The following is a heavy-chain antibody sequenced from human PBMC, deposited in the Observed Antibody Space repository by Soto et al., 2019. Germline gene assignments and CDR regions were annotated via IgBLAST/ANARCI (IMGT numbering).Heavy chain of an antibody. CDR3: ARFDYYESSGYLDFGPK. CDR2: IYYSGST. J-gene: IGHJ4*02. V-gene: IGHV4-39*07. Sequence: SETLSLTCTVSGGSIISSSYYWGLTRQPPGKGLEWIGSIYYSGSTYYNPSLKSRVTISVDTSKNQFSLKLSSVTAADTAVYYCARFDYYESSGYLDFGPKWGQGTLVTVSS. D-gene: IGHD3-22*01. CDR1: GGSIISSSYY.